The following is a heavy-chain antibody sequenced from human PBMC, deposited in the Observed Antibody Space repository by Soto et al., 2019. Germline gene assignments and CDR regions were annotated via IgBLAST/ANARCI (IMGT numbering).Heavy chain of an antibody. V-gene: IGHV4-59*08. CDR1: GGSISSYY. Sequence: QVQLQESGPGLVKPSETLSLTCTVSGGSISSYYWSWIRQPPGKGLEWIGYIYYSGSTNYNPSLTSRVTISVDTSKNQFSLKLSSVTAADTAVYYCAGYDILTGEPPDAFDIWGQGTMVTVSS. J-gene: IGHJ3*02. CDR3: AGYDILTGEPPDAFDI. D-gene: IGHD3-9*01. CDR2: IYYSGST.